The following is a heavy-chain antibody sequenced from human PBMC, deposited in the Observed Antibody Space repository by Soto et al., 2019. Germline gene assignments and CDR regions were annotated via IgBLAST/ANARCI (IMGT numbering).Heavy chain of an antibody. D-gene: IGHD6-6*01. CDR1: GGTFSSYA. CDR2: IIPIFGTA. Sequence: QVQLVQSGAEGKKPGSSVKVSCKASGGTFSSYAISWVRQAPGQGLEWMGGIIPIFGTANYAQKFQGRVTITADESTSTAYMELSSLRSEDTAVYYCARDSIGSIAARPYYYYGMDVWGQGTTVTVSS. CDR3: ARDSIGSIAARPYYYYGMDV. V-gene: IGHV1-69*01. J-gene: IGHJ6*02.